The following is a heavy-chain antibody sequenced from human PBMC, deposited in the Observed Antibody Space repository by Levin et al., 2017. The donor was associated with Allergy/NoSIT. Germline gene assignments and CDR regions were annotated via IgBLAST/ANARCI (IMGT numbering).Heavy chain of an antibody. J-gene: IGHJ4*02. CDR3: ARHGSDYSGYDYVLF. Sequence: SQTLSLTCNVSGASIRSTHTYWGWIRQPPGKGLEWIGSFFNTGTTLYNPSLKSRVTISVDTSTNQFSLKLSSVTAADTAVYYCARHGSDYSGYDYVLFWGQGTLVIVSS. D-gene: IGHD5-12*01. CDR2: FFNTGTT. V-gene: IGHV4-39*01. CDR1: GASIRSTHTY.